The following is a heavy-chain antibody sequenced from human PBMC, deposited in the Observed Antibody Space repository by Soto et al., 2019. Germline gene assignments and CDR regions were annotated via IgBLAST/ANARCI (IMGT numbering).Heavy chain of an antibody. Sequence: PSETLSLTCTVSGGSISSYYWSWIRQPPGKGLEWIGYIYYSGSTNYNPSLKSRVTISVDTSKNQFSLKLSSVTAADTAVYYCARHRRNWNDNGRIGDWFDPWGQGTLVTVSS. J-gene: IGHJ5*02. CDR2: IYYSGST. V-gene: IGHV4-59*08. CDR1: GGSISSYY. CDR3: ARHRRNWNDNGRIGDWFDP. D-gene: IGHD1-1*01.